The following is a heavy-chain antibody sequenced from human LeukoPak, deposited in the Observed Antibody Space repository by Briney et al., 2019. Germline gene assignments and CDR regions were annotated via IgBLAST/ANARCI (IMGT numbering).Heavy chain of an antibody. CDR3: ARSNYGSGSYYNS. Sequence: SETLSLTCAVYGGSFSGYYWSWIRQPPGKGLEWIGEINHSGSTNYNPSLKSRVTISVDTSKNQFSLKLTSVTAADTALYYCARSNYGSGSYYNSWGQGTLVTVSS. CDR1: GGSFSGYY. D-gene: IGHD3-10*01. J-gene: IGHJ4*02. V-gene: IGHV4-34*01. CDR2: INHSGST.